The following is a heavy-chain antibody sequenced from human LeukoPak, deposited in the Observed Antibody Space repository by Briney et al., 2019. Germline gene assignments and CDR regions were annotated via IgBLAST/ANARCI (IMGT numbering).Heavy chain of an antibody. CDR3: VNYYDSSGPSDAFDI. D-gene: IGHD3-22*01. CDR1: GYTFTSYD. Sequence: ASVKVSCKASGYTFTSYDINWVRQATGQGLEWMGWMNPNSGSTGYAQKFQGRVTMTRNTSISTAYMELSSLRSEDTAVYYCVNYYDSSGPSDAFDIWGQGTMVTVSS. J-gene: IGHJ3*02. V-gene: IGHV1-8*01. CDR2: MNPNSGST.